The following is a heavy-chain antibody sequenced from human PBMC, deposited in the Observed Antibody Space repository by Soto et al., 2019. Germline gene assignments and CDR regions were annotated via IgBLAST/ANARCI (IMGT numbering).Heavy chain of an antibody. J-gene: IGHJ4*02. CDR2: ISYDGSNK. D-gene: IGHD6-19*01. Sequence: QVQLVESGGGVVQPGRSLRLSCAASGFTFSSYGMHWVRQAPGKGLEWVAVISYDGSNKYYADSVKGRFTISRDNSKNTLYLQMNSLRAEDTAVYYCAKVAVADGDFDYWGQGTLDTVSS. CDR1: GFTFSSYG. CDR3: AKVAVADGDFDY. V-gene: IGHV3-30*18.